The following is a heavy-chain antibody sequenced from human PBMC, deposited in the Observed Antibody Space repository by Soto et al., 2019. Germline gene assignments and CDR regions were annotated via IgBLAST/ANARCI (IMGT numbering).Heavy chain of an antibody. V-gene: IGHV5-51*01. J-gene: IGHJ4*02. Sequence: PGESLKTSCKGSGYRFTTYWIGWVRQRPGKGLEWMAIIYPDDSNSRYSPSFQGQVTISANKAISAAYLQWNSLEASDTAIYYCAVFRSSWFGDGRLDSWGPGTLVTVSS. CDR2: IYPDDSNS. D-gene: IGHD6-13*01. CDR3: AVFRSSWFGDGRLDS. CDR1: GYRFTTYW.